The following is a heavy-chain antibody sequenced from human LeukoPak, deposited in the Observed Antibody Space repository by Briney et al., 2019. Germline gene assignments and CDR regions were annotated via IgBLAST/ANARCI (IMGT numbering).Heavy chain of an antibody. J-gene: IGHJ4*02. Sequence: ASVKVSCKASDYTFTSYGIIWVRQAPGQGLEWMGWISAYNGNTNYAQKLQGRVTMTRDTSTSTVYMELSSLRSEDTAVYYCARSPPHYYGSGSYYRDWGQGTLVTVSS. D-gene: IGHD3-10*01. V-gene: IGHV1-18*01. CDR1: DYTFTSYG. CDR2: ISAYNGNT. CDR3: ARSPPHYYGSGSYYRD.